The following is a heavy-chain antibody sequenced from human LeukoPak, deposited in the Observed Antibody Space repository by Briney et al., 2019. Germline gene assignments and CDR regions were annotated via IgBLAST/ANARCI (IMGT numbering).Heavy chain of an antibody. CDR1: GFTFSSYW. Sequence: GGSLRLSCAASGFTFSSYWMYWVRHAPGKGLVWVSRINSDGSTTSYADSVKGRFTISRDNAKNTLYLQMNSLRAEDTAVYYCTRHSDSSIYLRWFDPWGQGTLVTVSS. CDR2: INSDGSTT. J-gene: IGHJ5*02. CDR3: TRHSDSSIYLRWFDP. D-gene: IGHD3-22*01. V-gene: IGHV3-74*01.